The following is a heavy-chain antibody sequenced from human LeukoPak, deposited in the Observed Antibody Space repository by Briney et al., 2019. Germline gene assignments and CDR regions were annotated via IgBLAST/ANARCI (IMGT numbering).Heavy chain of an antibody. Sequence: SETLSLTCTVSGGSMSSNSYYWGWIRQPPGKGLEWIGTIYYTGNTYYNPSLKSRVTISMDTSKSRVSLRLSSVTSADTAVYFCARTNDYGACAWSRLIDSWGRGTLVTVSS. CDR3: ARTNDYGACAWSRLIDS. J-gene: IGHJ2*01. V-gene: IGHV4-39*01. CDR2: IYYTGNT. D-gene: IGHD4-17*01. CDR1: GGSMSSNSYY.